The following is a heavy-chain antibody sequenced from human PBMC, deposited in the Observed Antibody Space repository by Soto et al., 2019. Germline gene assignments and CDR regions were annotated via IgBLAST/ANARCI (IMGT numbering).Heavy chain of an antibody. D-gene: IGHD2-2*01. CDR1: GNTFTHYS. J-gene: IGHJ6*02. Sequence: ASVKVSCKASGNTFTHYSMHWVRQAPGQGLEREGWIKVGNGNKKNSQPFQDRFTITRDSSAGTAYMELSSLRSEDTAVYYCASFAMNYQYGMDVWGPGTTVTVS. V-gene: IGHV1-3*01. CDR2: IKVGNGNK. CDR3: ASFAMNYQYGMDV.